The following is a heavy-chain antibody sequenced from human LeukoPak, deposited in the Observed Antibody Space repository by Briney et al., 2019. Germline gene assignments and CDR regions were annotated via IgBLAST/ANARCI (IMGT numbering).Heavy chain of an antibody. CDR3: AREDEMATSYYFDY. CDR1: GFTFSSYA. J-gene: IGHJ4*02. V-gene: IGHV3-30*04. CDR2: ISYDGSNK. Sequence: GGSLRLSCAASGFTFSSYAMHWVRQAPGKGLEWVAVISYDGSNKYYADSVKGRFTISRDNSKDTLYLQMNSLRAEDTAVYYCAREDEMATSYYFDYWGQGTLVTVSS. D-gene: IGHD5-24*01.